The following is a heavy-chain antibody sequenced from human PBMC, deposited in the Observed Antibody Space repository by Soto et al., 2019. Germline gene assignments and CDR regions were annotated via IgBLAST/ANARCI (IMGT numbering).Heavy chain of an antibody. CDR1: GYTFTISG. V-gene: IGHV1-2*04. CDR3: ARGDIVLVPAARETYYYYGMDV. J-gene: IGHJ6*02. CDR2: INPNSGGT. Sequence: ASVAGSCTASGYTFTISGIVWGRQAPGQGLGGGGWINPNSGGTNYAQKFQGWVTMTRDTSISTAYMELSRLRSDDTAVYYCARGDIVLVPAARETYYYYGMDVWGQGTTVTVSS. D-gene: IGHD2-2*01.